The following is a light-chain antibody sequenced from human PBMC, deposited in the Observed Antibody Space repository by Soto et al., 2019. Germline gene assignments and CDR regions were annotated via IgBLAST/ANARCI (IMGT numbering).Light chain of an antibody. V-gene: IGKV3-11*01. CDR3: QQRSNWPPLT. Sequence: EIVLTQSPATLSLSPGERATLSCRASQSVSSYLAWYQQKPGQAPRLLIYDASNRATGIPARFSGSESGTDFTLTISSLEPEDFAVYYCQQRSNWPPLTFGGGAMVEIK. CDR1: QSVSSY. J-gene: IGKJ4*01. CDR2: DAS.